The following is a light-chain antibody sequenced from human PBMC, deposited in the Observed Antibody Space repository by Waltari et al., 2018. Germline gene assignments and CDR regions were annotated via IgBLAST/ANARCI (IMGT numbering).Light chain of an antibody. CDR2: DVS. CDR1: SNDVGGYNS. Sequence: QSALTQPASVSGSPGQSVTIFCAGTSNDVGGYNSVSWYQEHPGKAPPVIIYDVSDRPSWVSDRVSGSKSGNTASLTISGRQAEDEADYYCSSQSSNDVVLFGGGITLTVL. J-gene: IGLJ2*01. CDR3: SSQSSNDVVL. V-gene: IGLV2-14*01.